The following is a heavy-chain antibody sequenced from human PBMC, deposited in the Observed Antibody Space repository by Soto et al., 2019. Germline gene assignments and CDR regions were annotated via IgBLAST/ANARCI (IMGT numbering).Heavy chain of an antibody. Sequence: QVQLVQSGAEVKRPGASVKVSCKASGYTFTTYYMHWVRQAPGQGLEWLGIINPNGGSTTYAQKFQGRVTMTRDTSTSRVYLELSSLRSEDTAVYYCARAGYCCGGTCFHGNCDYWGQGTLVTVSA. J-gene: IGHJ4*02. CDR3: ARAGYCCGGTCFHGNCDY. V-gene: IGHV1-46*01. CDR1: GYTFTTYY. D-gene: IGHD2-15*01. CDR2: INPNGGST.